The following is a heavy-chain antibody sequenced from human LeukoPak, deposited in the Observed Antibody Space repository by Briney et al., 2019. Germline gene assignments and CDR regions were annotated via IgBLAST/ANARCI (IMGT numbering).Heavy chain of an antibody. CDR3: VHVLAGGFDP. CDR2: IYHSGSF. CDR1: GGSISSSNW. J-gene: IGHJ5*02. V-gene: IGHV4-4*02. Sequence: SGTLSLTCAVSGGSISSSNWWSWVRPPPGKGLEWIGEIYHSGSFNYNPSLQSRVTISLDKSRNQFSLRLTSVTAADTAVYYCVHVLAGGFDPWGQGTLGTVSS. D-gene: IGHD2-8*02.